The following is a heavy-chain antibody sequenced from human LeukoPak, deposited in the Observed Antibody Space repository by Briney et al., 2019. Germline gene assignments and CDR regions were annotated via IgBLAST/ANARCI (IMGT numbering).Heavy chain of an antibody. CDR2: ISSSGGNT. D-gene: IGHD6-19*01. Sequence: GGSLRLSCAASGFTFSSYAISWVRQAPGKGLECVSGISSSGGNTYYADSVKGRFTISRDNSKNTVYLQMISLRAEDTAVYHCAKEAGNGWSYFDYWGQGTLVTVSS. CDR1: GFTFSSYA. J-gene: IGHJ4*02. CDR3: AKEAGNGWSYFDY. V-gene: IGHV3-23*01.